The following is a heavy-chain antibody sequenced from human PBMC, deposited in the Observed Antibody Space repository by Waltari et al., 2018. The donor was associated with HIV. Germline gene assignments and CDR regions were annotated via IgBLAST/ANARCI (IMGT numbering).Heavy chain of an antibody. CDR1: GGSISSSSYY. CDR2: IYYRGNT. Sequence: QLQLQESGPGLVKPSETLSLTCTVSGGSISSSSYYWGWIRQPPGKGLEWIGSIYYRGNTYSNPSLKSRVTISVDTSKNQFSLKLSSVTAADTAVYYCAREGGRAAAGTSWFDPWGQGTLVTVSS. V-gene: IGHV4-39*07. CDR3: AREGGRAAAGTSWFDP. J-gene: IGHJ5*02. D-gene: IGHD6-13*01.